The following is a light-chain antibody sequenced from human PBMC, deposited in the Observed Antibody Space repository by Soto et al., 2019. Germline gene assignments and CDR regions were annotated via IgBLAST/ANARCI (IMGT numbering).Light chain of an antibody. CDR2: GAS. CDR3: QQYNNWPRT. CDR1: QTVGSN. Sequence: EIVMTQSPATLSVSPGERATLSCRASQTVGSNLAWYQQKPGQVPRHLIYGASTRATGVPARFSGSGSGTEFTLTISSLQSEDFAVYYCQQYNNWPRTFGQGTNVEIK. V-gene: IGKV3-15*01. J-gene: IGKJ1*01.